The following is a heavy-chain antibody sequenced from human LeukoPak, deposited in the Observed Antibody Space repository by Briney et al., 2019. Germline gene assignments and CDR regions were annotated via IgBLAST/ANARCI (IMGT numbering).Heavy chain of an antibody. CDR1: GGTFSSYA. V-gene: IGHV1-69*05. CDR2: IIPIFGTA. Sequence: SVKVSCKASGGTFSSYAISWVRQAPGQGLEWMGGIIPIFGTANYAQKFQGRVTITTDESTSTAYMELSSLRSEDTAVYYCARDKGEYQLLRYYYYMDVWGKGTTVTVSS. CDR3: ARDKGEYQLLRYYYYMDV. D-gene: IGHD2-2*01. J-gene: IGHJ6*03.